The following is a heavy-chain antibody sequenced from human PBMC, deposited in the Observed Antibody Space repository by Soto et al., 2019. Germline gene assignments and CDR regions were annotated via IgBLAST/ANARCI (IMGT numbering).Heavy chain of an antibody. CDR3: ARLRSSWSRDGMDV. CDR1: GYSFTSYW. V-gene: IGHV5-10-1*04. D-gene: IGHD6-13*01. J-gene: IGHJ6*02. CDR2: IDPSDSYT. Sequence: VESLKISCKVSGYSFTSYWISWVRQMPGKGLEWMGRIDPSDSYTKYSPSFQGQVTISADKSISTAYLQWSSLKASDTAMYYCARLRSSWSRDGMDVWGQGSTVTVSS.